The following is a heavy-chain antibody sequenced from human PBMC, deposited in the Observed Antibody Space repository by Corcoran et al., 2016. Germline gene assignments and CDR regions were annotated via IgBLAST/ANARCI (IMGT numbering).Heavy chain of an antibody. CDR2: IIPIFGTA. D-gene: IGHD3-22*01. Sequence: QVQLVQSGAEVKKPGSSVKVSCKASGGTFSSYAISWVRQAPGQGLEWMGGIIPIFGTANYAQKFQGRVTITADKSTSTAYMELSSLRSEDTAGYYCAGDVDYYDSSGPYYFDYWGQGTLVTVSS. CDR1: GGTFSSYA. J-gene: IGHJ4*02. CDR3: AGDVDYYDSSGPYYFDY. V-gene: IGHV1-69*06.